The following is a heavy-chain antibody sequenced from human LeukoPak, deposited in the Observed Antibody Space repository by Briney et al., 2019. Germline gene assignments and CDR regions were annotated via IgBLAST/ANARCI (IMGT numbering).Heavy chain of an antibody. J-gene: IGHJ3*02. Sequence: SETLSLTCTVSGGSISSGDYYWSWIRQPPGKGLEWIGHIYYSGSTYYNPSLKSRVTISVDTSKNQFSLKLSSVTAADTAVYYCARDPPSFFAFDIWGQGTMVTVSS. CDR2: IYYSGST. CDR3: ARDPPSFFAFDI. V-gene: IGHV4-30-4*08. D-gene: IGHD3-3*02. CDR1: GGSISSGDYY.